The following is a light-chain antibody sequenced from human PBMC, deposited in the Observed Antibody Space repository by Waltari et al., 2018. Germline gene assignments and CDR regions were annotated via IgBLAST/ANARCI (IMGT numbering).Light chain of an antibody. CDR2: GAS. V-gene: IGKV3-15*01. CDR3: QYRGHWPPGAT. CDR1: QSVSSN. Sequence: EIVMTQSPATLSVSPGERATLSGRASQSVSSNLAWYQPKPGQAPRLLIYGASTRATGIPARFSGSGSGTEFTLTISSLQSEDFAVYYCQYRGHWPPGATFGPGTKVDIK. J-gene: IGKJ3*01.